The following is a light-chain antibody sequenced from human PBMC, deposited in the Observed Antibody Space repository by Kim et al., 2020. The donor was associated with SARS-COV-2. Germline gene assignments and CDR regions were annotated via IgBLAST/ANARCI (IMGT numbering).Light chain of an antibody. CDR1: GPTTGGNY. CDR3: AAWDDSLSGGV. J-gene: IGLJ3*02. V-gene: IGLV1-47*01. CDR2: RNN. Sequence: GQRVTISCPGSGPTTGGNYVYWYQQLPGTAPNLLIARNNQRPSGVPDRFSGSKSGTSASLAISGLRSEDEADYYCAAWDDSLSGGVFGGGTQLTVL.